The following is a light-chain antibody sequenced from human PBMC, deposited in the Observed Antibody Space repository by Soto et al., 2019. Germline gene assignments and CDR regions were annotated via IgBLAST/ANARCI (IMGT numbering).Light chain of an antibody. CDR2: KAS. V-gene: IGKV1-5*03. CDR1: QTISSW. Sequence: DIQMTHSPSTLSGSVGDPVTTTCGASQTISSWLAWYQQKPGKAPKLLIYKASTLKSGVPSRFSGSGSGTEFTLTISSLQPDDFATYYCQHYNSYSEAFGQGTKVDIK. CDR3: QHYNSYSEA. J-gene: IGKJ1*01.